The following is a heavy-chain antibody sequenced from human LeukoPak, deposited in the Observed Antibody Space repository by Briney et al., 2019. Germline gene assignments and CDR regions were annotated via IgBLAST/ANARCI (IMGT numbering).Heavy chain of an antibody. CDR2: IYESGST. D-gene: IGHD2-2*01. CDR1: GGSISSSSYY. CDR3: ARNPRGYCGSTSCPRYWFDP. Sequence: SETLSLTCTVSGGSISSSSYYWGWIRQPPGKGREWCGSIYESGSTYYNPSIKSRVTISVDTSKKQFSLKLSYVTAAYTAVYYCARNPRGYCGSTSCPRYWFDPWGQGTLVTVSS. J-gene: IGHJ5*02. V-gene: IGHV4-39*01.